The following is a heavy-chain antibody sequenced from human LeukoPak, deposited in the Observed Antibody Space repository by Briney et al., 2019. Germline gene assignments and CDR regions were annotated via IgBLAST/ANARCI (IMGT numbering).Heavy chain of an antibody. J-gene: IGHJ4*02. CDR2: TYYRSKWYN. D-gene: IGHD6-13*01. V-gene: IGHV6-1*01. Sequence: SQTLSLTCAISGDSVSGNIATWNWIRQSPSRGLEWLGRTYYRSKWYNDYAVSVKSRITINPDTSKNQFSLQLNSVTPEDTAVYYCARDLGSSRLFDYWGQGTLVTVSS. CDR3: ARDLGSSRLFDY. CDR1: GDSVSGNIAT.